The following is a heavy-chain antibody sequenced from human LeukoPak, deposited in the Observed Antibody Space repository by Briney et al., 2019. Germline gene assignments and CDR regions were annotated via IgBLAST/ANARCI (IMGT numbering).Heavy chain of an antibody. CDR1: GFTFSSYE. J-gene: IGHJ4*02. V-gene: IGHV3-48*03. CDR2: ISSSGSTI. D-gene: IGHD6-13*01. Sequence: GGSLRLSCAASGFTFSSYEMNWVRQAPGKGLEWVSYISSSGSTIYYADSVKGRFTISRDNAKNSLYLQMNSLRAEDTAVYYCAAGYSSSWYYFDYWGQGTLVIVSS. CDR3: AAGYSSSWYYFDY.